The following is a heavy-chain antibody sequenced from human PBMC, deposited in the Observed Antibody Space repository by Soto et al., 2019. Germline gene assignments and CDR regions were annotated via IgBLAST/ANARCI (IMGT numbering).Heavy chain of an antibody. CDR3: AKDYTVAADPSSVILFDY. CDR1: GFTFNHYA. Sequence: PGESLRLSCAASGFTFNHYAMSWVGQAPGKGLEWVSIIIANGGTFYADSVKGRFTISRDNSKSTVYLQMSSLRVEDTAIYYCAKDYTVAADPSSVILFDYWGQGALVTVYS. V-gene: IGHV3-23*01. D-gene: IGHD2-15*01. CDR2: IIANGGT. J-gene: IGHJ4*02.